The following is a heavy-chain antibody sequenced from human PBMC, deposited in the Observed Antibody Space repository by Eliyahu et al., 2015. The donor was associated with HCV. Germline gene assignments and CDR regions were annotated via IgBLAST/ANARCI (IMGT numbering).Heavy chain of an antibody. CDR1: GFTFSSYA. D-gene: IGHD3-22*01. CDR2: ISGSGGST. J-gene: IGHJ4*02. CDR3: AKKGYSPAFISYYDSSGSYDY. V-gene: IGHV3-23*01. Sequence: EVQLLESGGGLVQPGGSLRLSCAASGFTFSSYAMXWVRQAPGKGLGXVSXISGSGGSTXYADSVKGRFTISRDNSKNTLYLQMNSLRAEDTAVYYCAKKGYSPAFISYYDSSGSYDYWGQGTLVTVSS.